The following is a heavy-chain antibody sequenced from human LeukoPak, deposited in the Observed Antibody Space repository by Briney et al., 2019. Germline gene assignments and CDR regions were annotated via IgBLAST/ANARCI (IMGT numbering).Heavy chain of an antibody. D-gene: IGHD4-17*01. V-gene: IGHV3-30*02. CDR3: AKSDYGDYVGHFDY. J-gene: IGHJ4*02. CDR2: IRYDGSNK. CDR1: GFTFSSYG. Sequence: GGSLRLSCAASGFTFSSYGMHWVRQAPGKGLEWVAFIRYDGSNKYYADSVKGRYTISKDNSKNTLYLQMNSLRAEDTAVYYCAKSDYGDYVGHFDYWGQGTLVTVSS.